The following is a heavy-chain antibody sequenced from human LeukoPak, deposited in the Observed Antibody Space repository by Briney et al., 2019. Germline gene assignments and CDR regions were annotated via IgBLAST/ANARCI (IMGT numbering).Heavy chain of an antibody. CDR3: ARFVGTMVRGVITYYFDY. Sequence: SETLSLTCTVSGGSISGYYWSWIRQPPGKGLEWIGYIYYSGSTNYNPSLKSRVTISVDTSKNQFSLKLSSVTAADTAVYYCARFVGTMVRGVITYYFDYWGQGTLDTVSS. D-gene: IGHD3-10*01. CDR1: GGSISGYY. J-gene: IGHJ4*02. V-gene: IGHV4-59*08. CDR2: IYYSGST.